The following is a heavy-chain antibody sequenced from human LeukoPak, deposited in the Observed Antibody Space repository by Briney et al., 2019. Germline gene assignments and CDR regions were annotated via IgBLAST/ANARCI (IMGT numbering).Heavy chain of an antibody. CDR1: GGTFSNYA. CDR2: ITPFLDIA. CDR3: ASGEGCSSSSCTLDY. D-gene: IGHD2-2*01. J-gene: IGHJ4*02. Sequence: SVKVSCKASGGTFSNYAISWVRQAPGQGLEWMGRITPFLDIADYAQKFQGRVTFTANKSTSTAYMEVSSLRSEDTAVYYCASGEGCSSSSCTLDYWGQGTLVTVSS. V-gene: IGHV1-69*04.